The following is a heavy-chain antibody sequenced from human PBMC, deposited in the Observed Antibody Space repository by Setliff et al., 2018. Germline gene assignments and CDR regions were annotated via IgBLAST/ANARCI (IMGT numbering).Heavy chain of an antibody. CDR2: INPTGGST. CDR3: ARAGSAAAGRKGVFEY. V-gene: IGHV1-46*01. D-gene: IGHD6-13*01. CDR1: GYTFTSYY. J-gene: IGHJ4*02. Sequence: GASVKVSCKASGYTFTSYYMHWVRQAPGQGLEWMGLINPTGGSTSYAQKFQGRVTMTRDTSTSTVFMELSSLRSEDTAVYYCARAGSAAAGRKGVFEYWGQGSLVTVSS.